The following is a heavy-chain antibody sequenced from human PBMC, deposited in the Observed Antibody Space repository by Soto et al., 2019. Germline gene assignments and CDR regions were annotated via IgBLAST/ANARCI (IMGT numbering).Heavy chain of an antibody. J-gene: IGHJ6*02. V-gene: IGHV1-69*13. CDR3: ACDGMGTPTSGMDV. Sequence: SVEASCKTSGGTFSSDAISWVRQAPGQGLDWKGGIIPIYWTTHYAQKFQDRGKLHAGESTGTAYMELSSMTSDDTGVYYCACDGMGTPTSGMDVWCQRTAVTVSS. CDR2: IIPIYWTT. D-gene: IGHD7-27*01. CDR1: GGTFSSDA.